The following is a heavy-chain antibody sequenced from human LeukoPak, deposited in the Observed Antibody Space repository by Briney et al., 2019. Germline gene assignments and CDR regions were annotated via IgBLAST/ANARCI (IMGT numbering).Heavy chain of an antibody. D-gene: IGHD2-15*01. J-gene: IGHJ4*02. CDR3: ARSVVVAEGAYYFDY. CDR2: IIPIFGTA. CDR1: GGTFSSYA. Sequence: RASVKVSCKASGGTFSSYAISWVRQAPGQGLEWMGGIIPIFGTANYAQKFQGRVTITADESTGTAYMELSSLRSEDTAVYYCARSVVVAEGAYYFDYWGQGTLVTVSS. V-gene: IGHV1-69*01.